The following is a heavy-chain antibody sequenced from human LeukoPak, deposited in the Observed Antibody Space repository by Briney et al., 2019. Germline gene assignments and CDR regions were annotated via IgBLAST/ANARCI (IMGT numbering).Heavy chain of an antibody. V-gene: IGHV4-34*01. CDR3: ARGRGGESR. Sequence: SETLSLTCAVYGGSFSGYYCTWIRQPPGKGLEWIGEINDRGSTNYNPSPQSRVTMSLDTSKNQFSLRLSSVTAADTAVYFCARGRGGESRWGQGSLVTVSS. CDR2: INDRGST. J-gene: IGHJ4*02. CDR1: GGSFSGYY. D-gene: IGHD2/OR15-2a*01.